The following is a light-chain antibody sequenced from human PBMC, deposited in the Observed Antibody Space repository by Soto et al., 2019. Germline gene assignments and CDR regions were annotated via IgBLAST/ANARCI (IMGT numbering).Light chain of an antibody. CDR3: CSNAAGSTYV. V-gene: IGLV2-23*01. CDR2: EAS. CDR1: SSDVGSHNL. J-gene: IGLJ1*01. Sequence: QSVLTQPASVSGSPGQSITISCTGTSSDVGSHNLVSWYQQFPGKAPRLIIFEASKRPSGVSNRFSGSKSGSTASLTISGLQAEDEADYYCCSNAAGSTYVFGSGTKVTVL.